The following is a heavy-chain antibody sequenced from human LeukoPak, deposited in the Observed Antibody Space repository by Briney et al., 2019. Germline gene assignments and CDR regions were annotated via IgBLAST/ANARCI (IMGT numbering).Heavy chain of an antibody. CDR1: GYTLTEFS. CDR2: FDPEDGET. V-gene: IGHV1-24*01. J-gene: IGHJ6*03. CDR3: ATVGCSSTSCSTGYYYYYYMDV. Sequence: ASVKVSCKVSGYTLTEFSMHWVRQAPGKGLEWMGGFDPEDGETIYAQKFQGRVTMTEDTSTDTAYMELSSLRSEDTAVYYCATVGCSSTSCSTGYYYYYYMDVWGKGTTVTVSS. D-gene: IGHD2-2*02.